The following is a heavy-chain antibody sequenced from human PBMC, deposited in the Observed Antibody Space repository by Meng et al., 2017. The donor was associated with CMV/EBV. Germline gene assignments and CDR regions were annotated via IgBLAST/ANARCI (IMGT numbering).Heavy chain of an antibody. Sequence: GESLKISCAASGFTFSSYSINWVRQAPGKGLEWVSSISSSSYIYYADSVKGRFTISRDNAKNSLYLQMNSLRAEDTAVYYCARDRAAPGWFDPWGQGTLVTVSS. CDR3: ARDRAAPGWFDP. J-gene: IGHJ5*02. CDR1: GFTFSSYS. V-gene: IGHV3-21*01. D-gene: IGHD6-13*01. CDR2: ISSSSYI.